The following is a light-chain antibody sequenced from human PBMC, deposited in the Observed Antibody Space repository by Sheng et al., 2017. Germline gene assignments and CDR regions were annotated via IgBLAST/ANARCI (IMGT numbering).Light chain of an antibody. J-gene: IGLJ3*02. CDR1: SSNIGSNP. CDR3: GAWDDSLNGRV. Sequence: QSVLTQPPSASGTPGQRVTISCSGSSSNIGSNPVNWYQQLPGTAPQLLIYSNNQRPSGVPDRFSGSKSGTSASLAISGLQSEDEADYYCGAWDDSLNGRVFGGGTKLTVL. V-gene: IGLV1-44*01. CDR2: SNN.